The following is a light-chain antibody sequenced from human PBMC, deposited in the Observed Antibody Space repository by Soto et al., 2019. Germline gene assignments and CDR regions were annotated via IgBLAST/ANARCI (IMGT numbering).Light chain of an antibody. V-gene: IGKV3-15*01. CDR3: QQYKNLPPRT. Sequence: EIVMTQSPASLSVSPGETATLSCRASQSISNSLAWYQQKPGQAPSLLIYGASTRATGIPARFSGSGSGTEFTLTISSLQSEDSALYYCQQYKNLPPRTFGHGTKLEIK. CDR2: GAS. J-gene: IGKJ2*01. CDR1: QSISNS.